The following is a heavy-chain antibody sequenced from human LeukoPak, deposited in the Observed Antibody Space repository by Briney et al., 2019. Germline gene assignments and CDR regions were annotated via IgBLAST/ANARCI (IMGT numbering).Heavy chain of an antibody. J-gene: IGHJ4*02. V-gene: IGHV1-69*04. CDR3: ATMGGDYTPMGFDY. CDR2: IIPILGIA. CDR1: GGTFSSYA. Sequence: ASVKVSCKASGGTFSSYAISWVRQAPGQGLEWMGRIIPILGIANYAQKFQGRVTITADKSTSTAYMELSSLRSEDTAVYYCATMGGDYTPMGFDYWGQGTLVTVSS. D-gene: IGHD1-26*01.